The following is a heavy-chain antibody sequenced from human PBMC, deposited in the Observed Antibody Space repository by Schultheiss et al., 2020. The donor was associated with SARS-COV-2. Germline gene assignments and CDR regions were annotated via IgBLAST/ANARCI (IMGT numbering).Heavy chain of an antibody. CDR1: GFSLSSSGAG. Sequence: GPTLVKPTETLTLTCTFSGFSLSSSGAGVGWIRQPPGKALEWLALIYWNDDKRYSPSLKSRLTITKDTSKNQVVLTMTNMDPVDTATYYCAHSEDYSNYAWFDPWGQGTLVTVSS. CDR3: AHSEDYSNYAWFDP. J-gene: IGHJ5*02. D-gene: IGHD4-11*01. CDR2: IYWNDDK. V-gene: IGHV2-5*01.